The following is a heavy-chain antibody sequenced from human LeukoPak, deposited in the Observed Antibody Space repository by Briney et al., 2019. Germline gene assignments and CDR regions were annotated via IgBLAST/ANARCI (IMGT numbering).Heavy chain of an antibody. J-gene: IGHJ6*02. Sequence: PGRSLSLSYAASGFTFSSYAMHWVRQAPGKGLEWVAVISYDGSNKYYADSVKGRFTISRDNSKNTLYLQMNSLRAEDTAVYYCARDTAVERWLQSHYYYGMGVWGQGTTVTVSS. CDR3: ARDTAVERWLQSHYYYGMGV. CDR2: ISYDGSNK. CDR1: GFTFSSYA. V-gene: IGHV3-30-3*01. D-gene: IGHD5-24*01.